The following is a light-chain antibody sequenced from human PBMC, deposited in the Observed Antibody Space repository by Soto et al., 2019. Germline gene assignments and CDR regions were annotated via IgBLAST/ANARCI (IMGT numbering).Light chain of an antibody. Sequence: QSVLTQPPSVSGAPGQRVTISCTGSSYNIGAGYNVHWYQQVPGTAPKLLIYGDSNRPSGVPDRFSGSKSGTSASLAITGLQAEDEADYYCQSYDSSLSGWLFGGGTQLTVL. CDR1: SYNIGAGYN. J-gene: IGLJ3*02. CDR3: QSYDSSLSGWL. CDR2: GDS. V-gene: IGLV1-40*01.